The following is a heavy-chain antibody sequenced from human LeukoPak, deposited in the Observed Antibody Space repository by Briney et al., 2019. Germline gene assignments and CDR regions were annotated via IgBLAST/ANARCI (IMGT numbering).Heavy chain of an antibody. CDR3: AKSNGYGLVNI. D-gene: IGHD3-10*01. CDR1: GGSNSSYY. Sequence: SETLSLTCTVSGGSNSSYYWSWIRQPPGKGLEWIGNIFYSGSTYYSPSLKSRVTISLDTSRNQFSLKLNSVTAADTAVYYCAKSNGYGLVNIWGQGTMVTVSS. V-gene: IGHV4-59*12. J-gene: IGHJ3*02. CDR2: IFYSGST.